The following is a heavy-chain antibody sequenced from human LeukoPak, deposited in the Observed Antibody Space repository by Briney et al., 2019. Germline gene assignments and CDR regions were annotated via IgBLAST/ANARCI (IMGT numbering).Heavy chain of an antibody. V-gene: IGHV4-38-2*02. J-gene: IGHJ5*02. CDR3: ARFTDEIDNWFDP. CDR2: IYHSGST. CDR1: GYSISSGYY. D-gene: IGHD5-24*01. Sequence: SETLSLTCTVSGYSISSGYYWGWIRQPPGKGLEWIGSIYHSGSTYYNPSLKSRVTISVDTSKNQFSLKLSSVTAADTAVYYCARFTDEIDNWFDPWGQGTLVTVSS.